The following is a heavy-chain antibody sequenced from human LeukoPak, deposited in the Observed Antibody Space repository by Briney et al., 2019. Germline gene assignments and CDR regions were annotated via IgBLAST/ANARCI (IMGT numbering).Heavy chain of an antibody. CDR1: GFTFSHAW. CDR2: ISGSGSAI. J-gene: IGHJ4*02. CDR3: ARDFAGFFDY. D-gene: IGHD6-13*01. Sequence: GGSLRLSCAASGFTFSHAWMSWVRQAPGKGLEWVSYISGSGSAIYYADSVKGRFTISRDNAKNSLYLQMNSLRAEDTAVYYCARDFAGFFDYWGQGTLVTVSS. V-gene: IGHV3-11*04.